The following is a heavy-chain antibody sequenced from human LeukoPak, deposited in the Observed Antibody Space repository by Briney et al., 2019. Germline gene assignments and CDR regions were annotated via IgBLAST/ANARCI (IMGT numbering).Heavy chain of an antibody. CDR3: AKDLEGVAVAGLFDY. CDR2: ISGSGGST. Sequence: GGSLRLSCAASGFTFSSYAMSWVRQAPGKGLEWVSAISGSGGSTYYADSVKGRFTISRDNSRNTLYLQMNSLRAEDAAVYYCAKDLEGVAVAGLFDYWGQGTLVTVS. V-gene: IGHV3-23*01. D-gene: IGHD6-19*01. J-gene: IGHJ4*02. CDR1: GFTFSSYA.